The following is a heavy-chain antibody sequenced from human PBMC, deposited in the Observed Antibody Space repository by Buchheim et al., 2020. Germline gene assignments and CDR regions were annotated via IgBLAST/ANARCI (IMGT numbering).Heavy chain of an antibody. V-gene: IGHV4-34*01. CDR3: AIGYYDFWSGPRDY. CDR1: GGSFSGYY. J-gene: IGHJ4*02. CDR2: INHSGSI. Sequence: QVQLQQWGAGLLKPSETLSLTCAVYGGSFSGYYWSWIRQPPGKGLEWIGEINHSGSINYNPSLKSRVTISVDTSKNKFSLKLSSVTAADTAVYYCAIGYYDFWSGPRDYWGQGTL. D-gene: IGHD3-3*01.